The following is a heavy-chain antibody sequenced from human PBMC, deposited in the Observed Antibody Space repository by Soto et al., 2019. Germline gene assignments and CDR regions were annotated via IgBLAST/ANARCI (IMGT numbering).Heavy chain of an antibody. J-gene: IGHJ4*02. V-gene: IGHV3-23*01. D-gene: IGHD1-26*01. CDR1: GFTFSYYA. CDR3: ANPYSERYFDY. Sequence: GGSLRLSCAASGFTFSYYAMSWVRQAPGKGLEWVSGISGSGGSTYYADSVKGRFTISRDNSKNTLYLQMNSLRAEDTAVYYCANPYSERYFDYWGQGTLVTVSS. CDR2: ISGSGGST.